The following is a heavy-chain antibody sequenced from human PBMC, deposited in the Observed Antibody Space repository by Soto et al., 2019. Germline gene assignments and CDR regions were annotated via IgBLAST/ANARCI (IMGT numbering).Heavy chain of an antibody. CDR3: ARKALHIKDAFDI. CDR1: GYTFTGYY. CDR2: INPNSGGT. Sequence: GASVKVSCKASGYTFTGYYMHWVRQAPGQGLEWMGWINPNSGGTNYAQKFQGWVTMTRDTSISTAYMELSRLRSDDTAVYYCARKALHIKDAFDIWGQGSLVTVSS. J-gene: IGHJ3*02. V-gene: IGHV1-2*04.